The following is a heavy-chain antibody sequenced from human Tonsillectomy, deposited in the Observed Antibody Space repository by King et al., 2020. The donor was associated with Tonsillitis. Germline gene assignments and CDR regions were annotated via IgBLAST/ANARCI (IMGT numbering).Heavy chain of an antibody. CDR3: ARENYYGSGIYARDV. D-gene: IGHD3-10*01. CDR1: GFTVSSNY. J-gene: IGHJ6*02. V-gene: IGHV3-53*01. Sequence: VQLVESGGGLVQPGGSLRLSCAVSGFTVSSNYMNWVRQAPGKGLEWVSVIYIGGSTYYADSVKGRFTISRDTSKNKLYLQMNSLRVEDTAVYYCARENYYGSGIYARDVWGRGTTVTVSS. CDR2: IYIGGST.